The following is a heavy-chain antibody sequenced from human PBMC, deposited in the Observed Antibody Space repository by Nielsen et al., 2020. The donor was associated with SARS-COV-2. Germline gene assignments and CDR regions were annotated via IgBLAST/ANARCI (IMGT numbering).Heavy chain of an antibody. D-gene: IGHD3-9*01. Sequence: GESLKISCATSGFTFDDYAMHWVRQAPGKGLEWVSGIIGSGGRTHYADSVEGRFTISRDNSKSTLYLQMNTLRAEDTAVYYCAKAFRSSDWLRAATDYWGQGTLVTVSS. V-gene: IGHV3-23*01. CDR3: AKAFRSSDWLRAATDY. J-gene: IGHJ4*02. CDR2: IIGSGGRT. CDR1: GFTFDDYA.